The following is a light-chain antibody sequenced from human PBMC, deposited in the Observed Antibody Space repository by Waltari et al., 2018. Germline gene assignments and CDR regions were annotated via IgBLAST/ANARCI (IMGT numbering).Light chain of an antibody. Sequence: QSALTQPASVSGSPGQSITISCPATSSDVGSYNLVSWYQQHPGKAPKLMIYEGSKRPSGVSNRFSGSKSGNTASLTISGLQAEDEADYYCCSYAGSSTSWVFGGGTKLTVL. J-gene: IGLJ3*02. CDR2: EGS. CDR3: CSYAGSSTSWV. CDR1: SSDVGSYNL. V-gene: IGLV2-23*01.